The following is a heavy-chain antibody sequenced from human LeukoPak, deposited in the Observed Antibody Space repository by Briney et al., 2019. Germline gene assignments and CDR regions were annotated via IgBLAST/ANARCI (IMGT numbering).Heavy chain of an antibody. Sequence: PGGSLRLSCAASGFTFSSYEMNWVRQAPGKGLEGVSYISSSGSTIYYADSVKGRFTISRDNAKNSLYLQMNSLRAEDTAVYYCARVSGYDSPFDYWGQGTLVTVSS. V-gene: IGHV3-48*03. J-gene: IGHJ4*02. CDR3: ARVSGYDSPFDY. CDR1: GFTFSSYE. CDR2: ISSSGSTI. D-gene: IGHD5-12*01.